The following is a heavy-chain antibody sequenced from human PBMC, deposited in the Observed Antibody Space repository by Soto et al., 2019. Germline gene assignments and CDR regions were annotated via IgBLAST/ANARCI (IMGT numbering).Heavy chain of an antibody. CDR3: VKEGPEAGQGYFDY. D-gene: IGHD6-19*01. CDR1: GLTFSSYA. V-gene: IGHV3-23*01. J-gene: IGHJ4*02. CDR2: IVGSGTGT. Sequence: EVQLLESGGGLVQPGESLRLSCAVSGLTFSSYAMSWVRQAPGKGLEWVSAIVGSGTGTFYAGSVRGRFTVSRDNSKNTVYLQMNSLRAEDSAVYYCVKEGPEAGQGYFDYWGQGTLVTVSS.